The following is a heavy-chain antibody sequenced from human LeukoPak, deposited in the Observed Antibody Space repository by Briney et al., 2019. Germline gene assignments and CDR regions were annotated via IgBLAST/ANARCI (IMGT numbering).Heavy chain of an antibody. J-gene: IGHJ4*02. V-gene: IGHV4-59*01. CDR1: GGSFSSWY. CDR3: ARETSLMGYASGLGFNY. Sequence: PSETLSLTCTVSGGSFSSWYWSWIRQPPGKGLEWIGYIYDSRNTKYNPSLKSRVTISIDTPKNQFSLKLTSVTAADTATYYCARETSLMGYASGLGFNYWGQGILVTVSS. D-gene: IGHD6-19*01. CDR2: IYDSRNT.